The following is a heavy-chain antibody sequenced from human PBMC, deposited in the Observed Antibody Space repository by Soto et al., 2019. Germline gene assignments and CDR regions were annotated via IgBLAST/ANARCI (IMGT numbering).Heavy chain of an antibody. D-gene: IGHD2-2*01. Sequence: PGGSLRLSCVASGFTLSIYAMHGVRQAPGKGLDRVAVIWYDGSNKYYADSVKGRFTISGDNSKNTVYLQMNSLRAEDTAVYYCAREIVVLPAAHILDYYYGMDVWGHGTTVTVSS. CDR2: IWYDGSNK. CDR1: GFTLSIYA. J-gene: IGHJ6*01. V-gene: IGHV3-33*01. CDR3: AREIVVLPAAHILDYYYGMDV.